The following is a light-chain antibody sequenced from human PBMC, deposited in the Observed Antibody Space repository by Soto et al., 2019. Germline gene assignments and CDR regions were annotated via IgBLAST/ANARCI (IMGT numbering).Light chain of an antibody. Sequence: QSVLTQPASVPGSPGQSITISCTGTTSDVSIYNYVSWYQQHPGKAPKLMIYGVSNRPSGVSNRFSGAKSSHTASLTISGLQVEDEADYYCCSYTSSTNYVFGPGTKVTVL. J-gene: IGLJ1*01. CDR1: TSDVSIYNY. CDR2: GVS. CDR3: CSYTSSTNYV. V-gene: IGLV2-14*01.